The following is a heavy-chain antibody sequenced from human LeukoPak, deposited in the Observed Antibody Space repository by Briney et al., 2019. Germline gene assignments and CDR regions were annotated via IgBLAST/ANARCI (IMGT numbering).Heavy chain of an antibody. CDR1: GFTFSSYA. Sequence: PGGSLRLSCAASGFTFSSYAMHWVRQAPGKGLEWVAVISYDGSNKYYADSVKGRFTISRDNSKNTLYLQMNSLRAGDTAVYYCASPYCSSTSCPPYGDYEVDYWGQGTLVTVSS. D-gene: IGHD2-2*01. CDR3: ASPYCSSTSCPPYGDYEVDY. J-gene: IGHJ4*02. CDR2: ISYDGSNK. V-gene: IGHV3-30-3*01.